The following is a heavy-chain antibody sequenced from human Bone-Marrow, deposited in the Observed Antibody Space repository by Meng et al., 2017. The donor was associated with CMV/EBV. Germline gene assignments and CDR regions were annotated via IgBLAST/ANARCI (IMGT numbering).Heavy chain of an antibody. V-gene: IGHV1-18*01. D-gene: IGHD6-6*01. CDR3: ARDGIAYSSSSGFDY. J-gene: IGHJ4*02. Sequence: ASVKVSCKASGYTFTSYGISWVRQAPRQGLEWMGWISAYNGNTNYAQKLQGRVTMTTDTSTSTAYMELRSLRSDDTAVYYCARDGIAYSSSSGFDYWGQGTLVTVYS. CDR2: ISAYNGNT. CDR1: GYTFTSYG.